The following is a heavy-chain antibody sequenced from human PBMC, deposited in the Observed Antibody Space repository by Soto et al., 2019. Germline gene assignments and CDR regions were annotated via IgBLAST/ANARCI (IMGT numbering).Heavy chain of an antibody. J-gene: IGHJ3*01. CDR1: GFTFSSYG. Sequence: QVQLVESGGGVVQPGRSLRLSCAASGFTFSSYGMHWVRQAPGKGLEWVAVISYDGSNKYYADSVKGRFTISRDNSKNTLYLQRTSLRAEDTVVYYCATNYGSESHGVFDLWGKGPMVTVSS. CDR2: ISYDGSNK. CDR3: ATNYGSESHGVFDL. D-gene: IGHD3-10*01. V-gene: IGHV3-30*03.